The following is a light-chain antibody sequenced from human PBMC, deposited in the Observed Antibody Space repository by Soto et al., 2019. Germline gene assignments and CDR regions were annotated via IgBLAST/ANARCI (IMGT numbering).Light chain of an antibody. V-gene: IGKV3-20*01. CDR3: QQYGSSPLYT. CDR2: GAS. CDR1: QSVSSSY. J-gene: IGKJ2*01. Sequence: EIVLTQSPGTLSLSPGERATLSCRASQSVSSSYLAWYQQKPGQAPRLLIYGASSRATGIPDRFSGSGSGTDFTLNISRLEPEDVAVYYCQQYGSSPLYTFGQGTKLEIK.